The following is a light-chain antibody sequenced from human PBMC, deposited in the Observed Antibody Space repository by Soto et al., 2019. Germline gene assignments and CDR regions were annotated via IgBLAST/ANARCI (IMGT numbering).Light chain of an antibody. CDR2: LNSDGSH. Sequence: QSVLTQSPSASASLGASVKITCTLSSGHSSYAIAWHQQQPEKGPRYLMKLNSDGSHSKGDGIPDRFSGSSSGAERYLTISSLQYEDEADYYCQTWGTGIVVFGGGTKLTVL. CDR1: SGHSSYA. CDR3: QTWGTGIVV. J-gene: IGLJ2*01. V-gene: IGLV4-69*01.